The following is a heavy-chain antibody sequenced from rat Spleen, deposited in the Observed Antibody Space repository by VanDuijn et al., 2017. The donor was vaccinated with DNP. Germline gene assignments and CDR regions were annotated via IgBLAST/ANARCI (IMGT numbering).Heavy chain of an antibody. J-gene: IGHJ3*01. V-gene: IGHV2S8*01. D-gene: IGHD1-2*01. CDR3: TGGGSTIYPFTY. CDR2: MSGAGAT. Sequence: GVNWVRQPPGKGLEWIAAMSGAGATFYNSALKSRLSFSSDPSRSQVFLHMDSLQTEDTAIYFCTGGGSTIYPFTYWGQGTLVTVSS. CDR1: G.